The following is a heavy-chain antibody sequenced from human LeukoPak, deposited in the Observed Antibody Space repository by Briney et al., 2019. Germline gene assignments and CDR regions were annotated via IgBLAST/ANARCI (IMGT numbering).Heavy chain of an antibody. D-gene: IGHD3-22*01. CDR3: VRGGSSGYRHFDY. CDR2: IYTSGST. Sequence: SETLSLTCTVSGGSISSGSYFWSWIRQPAGKELEWIGRIYTSGSTNYNPSLKSRVTMSVDTSKNQFSLKLSSVTAADTAVYYCVRGGSSGYRHFDYWGQGTLVTVSS. V-gene: IGHV4-61*02. CDR1: GGSISSGSYF. J-gene: IGHJ4*02.